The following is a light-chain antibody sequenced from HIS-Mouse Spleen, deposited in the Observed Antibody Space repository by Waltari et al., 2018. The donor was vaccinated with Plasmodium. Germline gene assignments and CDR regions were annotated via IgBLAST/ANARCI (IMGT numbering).Light chain of an antibody. Sequence: SYELTPPPSVSVSPGQTASITCPGDALPKKYAYCYQQNPGQPPVLVIYEDSKRPSGIPERFSGSKSGNTASLTVSGLQAEDEADYYCSSYAGSNNVVFGGGTKLTVL. J-gene: IGLJ2*01. CDR2: EDS. CDR3: SSYAGSNNVV. V-gene: IGLV3-10*01. CDR1: ALPKKY.